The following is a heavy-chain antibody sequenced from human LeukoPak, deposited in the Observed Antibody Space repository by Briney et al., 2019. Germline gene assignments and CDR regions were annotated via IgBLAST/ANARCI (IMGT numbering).Heavy chain of an antibody. D-gene: IGHD1-26*01. Sequence: GGSLRLSCAASGFTFSSYWMSWVRQAPGKGLEWVANIKQDGSEKYYVDSVKGRFTISRDNAKNSLYLQMNSLSAEDTAVYYCAREYGGVGADPNKDAFDIWGQGTMVTVSS. CDR3: AREYGGVGADPNKDAFDI. CDR2: IKQDGSEK. V-gene: IGHV3-7*01. CDR1: GFTFSSYW. J-gene: IGHJ3*02.